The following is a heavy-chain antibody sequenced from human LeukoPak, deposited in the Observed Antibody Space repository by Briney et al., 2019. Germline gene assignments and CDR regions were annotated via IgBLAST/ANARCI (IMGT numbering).Heavy chain of an antibody. CDR3: AILYSSSSIYAFDI. V-gene: IGHV1-8*01. J-gene: IGHJ3*02. D-gene: IGHD6-13*01. CDR1: GYTFTSYD. Sequence: ASVKVSCKASGYTFTSYDINWVRQATGQGLEWMGWMNPNSGNTGYAQKFQGRVTMTRNTSISTAYMELSSLRSEDTAVYYCAILYSSSSIYAFDIWGQGTMVTVSS. CDR2: MNPNSGNT.